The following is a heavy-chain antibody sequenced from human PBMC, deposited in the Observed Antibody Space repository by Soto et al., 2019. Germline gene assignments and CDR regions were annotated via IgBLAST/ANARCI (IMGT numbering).Heavy chain of an antibody. J-gene: IGHJ6*02. D-gene: IGHD2-2*01. CDR1: GYTFTSYY. Sequence: ASVKVCCKASGYTFTSYYMHWVRQAPGQGLEWMGIINPSGGSTSYAQKFQGRVTMTRDTSTSTVYMELSSLRSEDTAVYYCARVPAADYYYYGMDVWGQGTTVTVSS. CDR2: INPSGGST. V-gene: IGHV1-46*01. CDR3: ARVPAADYYYYGMDV.